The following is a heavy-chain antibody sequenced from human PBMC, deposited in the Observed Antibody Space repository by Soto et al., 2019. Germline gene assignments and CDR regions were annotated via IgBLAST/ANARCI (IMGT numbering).Heavy chain of an antibody. V-gene: IGHV3-30*18. CDR2: ISYHGSDK. CDR1: GFTFSNYG. J-gene: IGHJ4*02. Sequence: QVQLVESGGGVVQPGRSLRLSCAASGFTFSNYGMHWVRQAPGKGLEWVAVISYHGSDKYYADSVKGRFTISRDNSKNTLYLQMDSLRAEDTGVYYCAKDHLTTTVTTVGDWGQGTRVTVSS. CDR3: AKDHLTTTVTTVGD. D-gene: IGHD4-17*01.